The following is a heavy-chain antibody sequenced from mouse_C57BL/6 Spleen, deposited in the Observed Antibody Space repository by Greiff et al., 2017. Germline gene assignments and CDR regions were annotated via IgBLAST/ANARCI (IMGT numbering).Heavy chain of an antibody. CDR2: IDPENGDT. D-gene: IGHD1-1*01. CDR1: GFNINDDY. J-gene: IGHJ1*03. V-gene: IGHV14-4*01. Sequence: EVQLQQSGAELVRPGASVKLSCTASGFNINDDYMNWVKQRPEQGLEWIGWIDPENGDTEYASTFQGKATITADTSSNTAYLQLSSLTSEDTVVYYGTQGHYGSSLYWYFDVWGTGTTVTVSS. CDR3: TQGHYGSSLYWYFDV.